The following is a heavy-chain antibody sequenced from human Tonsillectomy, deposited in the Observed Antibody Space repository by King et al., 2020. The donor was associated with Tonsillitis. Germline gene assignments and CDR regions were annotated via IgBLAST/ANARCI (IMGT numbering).Heavy chain of an antibody. J-gene: IGHJ4*02. Sequence: VQLQQWGAGLLKPSETLSLTCAVYGGSFSGYYWSWIRQPPGKGLEWIGEINHSGSTNYNPSLKSRVTISVDTSKNQFSLELSSVTAADTAVYYCARGLRVQYYFDYWGQGTLVTVSS. D-gene: IGHD1-1*01. CDR3: ARGLRVQYYFDY. CDR2: INHSGST. CDR1: GGSFSGYY. V-gene: IGHV4-34*01.